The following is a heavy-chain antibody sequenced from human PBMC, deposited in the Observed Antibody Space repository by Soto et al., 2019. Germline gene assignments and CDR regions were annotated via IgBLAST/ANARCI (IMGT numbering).Heavy chain of an antibody. CDR2: ISYDGSNK. CDR1: GFTFSSYG. Sequence: QVQLVESGGGVVQPGRSLRLSCAASGFTFSSYGMHWVRQAPGKGLEWVAVISYDGSNKYYADSVKGRFTISRDNSKKTLYLQMNSRRAEDTAVYYCAKDPYSDGDPVLYFDYWGRGTLVTVAA. D-gene: IGHD4-17*01. CDR3: AKDPYSDGDPVLYFDY. V-gene: IGHV3-30*18. J-gene: IGHJ4*02.